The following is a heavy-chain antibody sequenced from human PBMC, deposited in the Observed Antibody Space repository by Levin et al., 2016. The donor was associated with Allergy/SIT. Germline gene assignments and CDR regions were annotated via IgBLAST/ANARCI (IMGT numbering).Heavy chain of an antibody. J-gene: IGHJ4*02. CDR3: ARGRKQLWQRCFDY. Sequence: SETLSLTCAVSGGSISSSNWWSWVRQPPGKGLEWIGEIYHSGSTNYNPSLKSRVTISVDTSKNQFSLKLSSVTAADTAVYYCARGRKQLWQRCFDYWGQGTLVTVSS. CDR1: GGSISSSNW. V-gene: IGHV4-4*02. D-gene: IGHD5-18*01. CDR2: IYHSGST.